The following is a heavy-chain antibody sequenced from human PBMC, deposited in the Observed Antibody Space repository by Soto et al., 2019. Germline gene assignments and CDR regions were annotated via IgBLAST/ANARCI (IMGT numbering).Heavy chain of an antibody. CDR1: GFTFSSYG. D-gene: IGHD3-22*01. CDR3: AKKDSSGYYEFIDY. CDR2: IWYDGSNK. V-gene: IGHV3-33*06. Sequence: GGSLRLSCAASGFTFSSYGMHWVRQAPGKGLEWVAVIWYDGSNKYYADSVKGRFTISRDNSKNTLYLQMNSLRAEDTAVYYCAKKDSSGYYEFIDYWGQGTLVTVSS. J-gene: IGHJ4*02.